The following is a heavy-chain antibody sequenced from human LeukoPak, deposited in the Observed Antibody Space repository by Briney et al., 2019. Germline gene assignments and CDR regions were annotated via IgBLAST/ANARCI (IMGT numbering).Heavy chain of an antibody. V-gene: IGHV3-21*01. Sequence: GGSLRLSCAASGFTFSSYSMNWVRQALGKGLEWVSSISSSSSYIYYADSVKGRFTISRDNAKNSLYLQMNSLRAEDTAVYYCARDLDSSGPGLRGYWGQGTLVTVSS. J-gene: IGHJ4*02. CDR2: ISSSSSYI. CDR1: GFTFSSYS. CDR3: ARDLDSSGPGLRGY. D-gene: IGHD6-19*01.